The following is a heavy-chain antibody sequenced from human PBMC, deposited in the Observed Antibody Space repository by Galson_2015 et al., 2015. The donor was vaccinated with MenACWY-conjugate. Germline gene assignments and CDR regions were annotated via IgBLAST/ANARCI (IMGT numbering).Heavy chain of an antibody. CDR3: AKVMAVAGTFDY. CDR1: GFTFSSYA. J-gene: IGHJ4*02. D-gene: IGHD6-19*01. Sequence: SLRLSCAASGFTFSSYAMSWVRQAPGKGLEWVSVISGSGGSTYYADSVKGRFTISRDNSKNTLYLQMNSLRAEDTAVYYCAKVMAVAGTFDYWGQGTLVTVSS. V-gene: IGHV3-23*01. CDR2: ISGSGGST.